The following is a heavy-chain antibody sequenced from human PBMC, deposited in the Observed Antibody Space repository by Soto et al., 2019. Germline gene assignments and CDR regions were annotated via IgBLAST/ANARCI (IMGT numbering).Heavy chain of an antibody. CDR3: ARDLDKGLREIYYYYYGMDV. D-gene: IGHD4-17*01. J-gene: IGHJ6*02. Sequence: GGSLRLSCAASGFTFSDYYMSWIRQAPGKGLEWVSYISSSGSTIYYADSVKGRFTISRDNAKNSLYLQMNSLRAEDTAVYYCARDLDKGLREIYYYYYGMDVWGQGTTVTVSS. V-gene: IGHV3-11*01. CDR1: GFTFSDYY. CDR2: ISSSGSTI.